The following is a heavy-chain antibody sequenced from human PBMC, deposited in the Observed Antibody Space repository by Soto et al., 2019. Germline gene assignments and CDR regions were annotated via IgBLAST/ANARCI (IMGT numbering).Heavy chain of an antibody. Sequence: GGSLSLSCAASGFTFSSYAMRWVLQPPGKGLEWVSSISDSGTNTNYADSVKGRFTISRDNAKNSLYLQMNSLRAEDTAVYYCARVEGGNSPYYYGMDVWGQGTTVTVSS. CDR2: ISDSGTNT. D-gene: IGHD2-21*02. CDR1: GFTFSSYA. CDR3: ARVEGGNSPYYYGMDV. V-gene: IGHV3-23*01. J-gene: IGHJ6*02.